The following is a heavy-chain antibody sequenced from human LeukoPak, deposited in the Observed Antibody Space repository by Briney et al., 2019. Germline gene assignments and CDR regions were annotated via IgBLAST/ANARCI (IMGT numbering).Heavy chain of an antibody. D-gene: IGHD2-21*02. Sequence: GASVKVSCKASGYTFTSYSLNWVRQAPGQGLEWMGTINPSGGTTNYAQKFQGRITMTRDTSTSTVYMELSSLRSADTAVYYCARELISGDWTWDIWGQGTMVTVSS. J-gene: IGHJ3*02. CDR3: ARELISGDWTWDI. CDR1: GYTFTSYS. V-gene: IGHV1-46*01. CDR2: INPSGGTT.